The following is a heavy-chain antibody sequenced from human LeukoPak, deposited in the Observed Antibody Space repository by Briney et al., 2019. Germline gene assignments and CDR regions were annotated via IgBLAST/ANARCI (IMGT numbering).Heavy chain of an antibody. J-gene: IGHJ6*03. V-gene: IGHV4-39*07. CDR1: GGSISSSSYY. CDR3: TRGSIAYYYMDV. D-gene: IGHD3-22*01. Sequence: SETLSLTCTVSGGSISSSSYYWGWIRQPPGKGLEWIASIYYSGSTNYNPSLKSRVTISVDTSKNQFSLKLSSVTAADTAVYYCTRGSIAYYYMDVWGKGTTVTISS. CDR2: IYYSGST.